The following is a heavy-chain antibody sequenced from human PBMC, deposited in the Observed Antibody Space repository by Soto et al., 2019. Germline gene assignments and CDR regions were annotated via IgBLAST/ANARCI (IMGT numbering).Heavy chain of an antibody. CDR2: IYYSGST. V-gene: IGHV4-59*01. D-gene: IGHD3-22*01. J-gene: IGHJ5*02. Sequence: QVQLQESGPGLVKPSETLSLTCTVSGGSISSYYWSWIRQPPGKGLEWIGYIYYSGSTNYNPSLKSRVTISVDTPKNQFSLKLSSVTAADTAVYYCARDRYYYDSSGYYRWFDPWGQGTLVTVSS. CDR3: ARDRYYYDSSGYYRWFDP. CDR1: GGSISSYY.